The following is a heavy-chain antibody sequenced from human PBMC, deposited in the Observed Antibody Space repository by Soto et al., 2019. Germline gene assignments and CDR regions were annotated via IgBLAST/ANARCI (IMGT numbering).Heavy chain of an antibody. CDR2: IYSGGST. Sequence: GGSLRLSCAASGFTVSSNYMSWVRQAPGKGLEWVSVIYSGGSTYYADSMKGRFTISRDNSKNRLYLQMNSLGAEDTAGYYCARDSMEYCSSTSCYGEYYGMDVWGQGTTVTVSS. CDR1: GFTVSSNY. V-gene: IGHV3-53*01. J-gene: IGHJ6*02. D-gene: IGHD2-2*01. CDR3: ARDSMEYCSSTSCYGEYYGMDV.